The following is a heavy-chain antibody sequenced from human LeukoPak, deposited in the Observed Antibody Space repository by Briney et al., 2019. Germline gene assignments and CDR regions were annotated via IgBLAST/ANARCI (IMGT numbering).Heavy chain of an antibody. V-gene: IGHV3-49*04. CDR1: GFTFGDYA. CDR2: IRSKAYGGTT. CDR3: TRGALRISPLDFDY. Sequence: GGSLRLSCTASGFTFGDYAMSWVRQAPGKGLEWVGFIRSKAYGGTTEYAASVKGRFIISRDDSKSIAYLQMNSLKTEDTAVYYCTRGALRISPLDFDYWGQGTLVTVSS. J-gene: IGHJ4*02. D-gene: IGHD2/OR15-2a*01.